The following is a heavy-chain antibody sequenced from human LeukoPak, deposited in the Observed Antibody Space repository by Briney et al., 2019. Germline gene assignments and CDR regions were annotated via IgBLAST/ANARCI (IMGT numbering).Heavy chain of an antibody. V-gene: IGHV3-30*18. CDR3: AKDQLSTGYYY. CDR2: ISYDGSNK. CDR1: GFTFSSYG. J-gene: IGHJ4*02. D-gene: IGHD3-22*01. Sequence: GGSLRLSCAASGFTFSSYGMRWVRQAPGKGLEWVAVISYDGSNKYYADSVKGRFTISRDNSKNTLYLQMNSLRAEDTAVYYCAKDQLSTGYYYWGQGTLVTVSS.